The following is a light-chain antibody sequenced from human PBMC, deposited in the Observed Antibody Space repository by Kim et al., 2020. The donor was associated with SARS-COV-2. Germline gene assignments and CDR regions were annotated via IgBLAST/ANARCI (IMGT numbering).Light chain of an antibody. CDR3: QHYSRFPYT. V-gene: IGKV1-5*03. Sequence: SASVGDRVTITCGASENIGTWLAWYQQKPGRAPSLLIYLASTLESGVPSRFSGTGSGTEFSLSITSLQPDDFATYYCQHYSRFPYTFGQGTKLEI. J-gene: IGKJ2*01. CDR1: ENIGTW. CDR2: LAS.